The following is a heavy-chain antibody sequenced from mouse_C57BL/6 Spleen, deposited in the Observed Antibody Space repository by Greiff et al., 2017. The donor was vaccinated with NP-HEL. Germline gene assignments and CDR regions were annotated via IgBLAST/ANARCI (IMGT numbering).Heavy chain of an antibody. CDR1: GFNIKDYY. Sequence: VQLKESGAELVRPGASVKLSCTASGFNIKDYYMHWVKQRPDQGLEWIGRIDPEDGDTEYAPKFQGKATMTADTSSNTAYLQLSSLTSEDTAVYYCTTMDSNPAWFAYWGQGTLVTVSA. CDR3: TTMDSNPAWFAY. J-gene: IGHJ3*01. CDR2: IDPEDGDT. V-gene: IGHV14-1*01. D-gene: IGHD2-5*01.